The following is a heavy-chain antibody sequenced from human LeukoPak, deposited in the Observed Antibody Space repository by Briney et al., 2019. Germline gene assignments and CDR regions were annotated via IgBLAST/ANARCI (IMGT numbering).Heavy chain of an antibody. Sequence: SQTLSLTCTVSGGSISSGGYYWSWIRQHPGKGLEWIGYIYYSGSTYYNPSLKSRVTISVDTSKNQFSLKLSSVTAADTAVYYCARDYRGHTNWFDPWGQGTPVTVSS. CDR1: GGSISSGGYY. V-gene: IGHV4-31*03. CDR2: IYYSGST. CDR3: ARDYRGHTNWFDP. J-gene: IGHJ5*02. D-gene: IGHD3-16*02.